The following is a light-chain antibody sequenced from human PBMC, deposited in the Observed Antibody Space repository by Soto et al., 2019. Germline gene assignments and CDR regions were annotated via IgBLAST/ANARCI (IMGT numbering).Light chain of an antibody. CDR2: DNN. CDR1: SSNIGSNT. J-gene: IGLJ7*01. Sequence: QSVLTQPPSASGTPGQRVTISCSGSSSNIGSNTVTWYQQLPGTAPKLLIYDNNHRPSGVPDRFSGSKSGTSASLAISGLQSEDEADYYCVAWDDSLKAVFGGGTQLTVL. V-gene: IGLV1-44*01. CDR3: VAWDDSLKAV.